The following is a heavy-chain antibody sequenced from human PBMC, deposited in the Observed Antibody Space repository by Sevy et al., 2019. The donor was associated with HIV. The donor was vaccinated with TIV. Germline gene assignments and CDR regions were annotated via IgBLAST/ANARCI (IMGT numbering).Heavy chain of an antibody. V-gene: IGHV3-30*18. CDR2: ISYDGSNK. CDR1: GFTFSSYG. Sequence: GGSLRLSCAASGFTFSSYGMHWVRQAPGKGLEWVAVISYDGSNKYYADSVKGRFTISRDNSKNPLYLQMNSLRAEDTAVYYCAKAARIAAAGTSYFDYWGQGTLVTVSS. D-gene: IGHD6-13*01. J-gene: IGHJ4*02. CDR3: AKAARIAAAGTSYFDY.